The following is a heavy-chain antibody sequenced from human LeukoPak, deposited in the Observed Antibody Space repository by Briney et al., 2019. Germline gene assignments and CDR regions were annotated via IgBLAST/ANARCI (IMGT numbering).Heavy chain of an antibody. D-gene: IGHD6-13*01. Sequence: QPGGSLRLSCAASGFTFSSYEMNWVRQAPGPRLQWASYISSSGSTIYYADSVKGRFTISRDNAKSSVYLQMNSLRAEDTAVYYCASIPSRKQLVDYWGQGTLVTVSS. CDR3: ASIPSRKQLVDY. V-gene: IGHV3-48*03. CDR1: GFTFSSYE. J-gene: IGHJ4*02. CDR2: ISSSGSTI.